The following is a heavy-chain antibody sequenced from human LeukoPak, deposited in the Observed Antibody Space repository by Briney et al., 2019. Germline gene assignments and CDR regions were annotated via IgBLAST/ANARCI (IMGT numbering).Heavy chain of an antibody. Sequence: GGSLRLSCAASGFTVSSNYMSWVRQAPGKGLEWVSVIYSGGSTYYADSVKGRFTISRDNSKNTLYLQMNGLRAEDTAVYYCASSSTGWFDPWGQGTLVTVSS. CDR3: ASSSTGWFDP. J-gene: IGHJ5*02. CDR2: IYSGGST. V-gene: IGHV3-66*02. D-gene: IGHD6-6*01. CDR1: GFTVSSNY.